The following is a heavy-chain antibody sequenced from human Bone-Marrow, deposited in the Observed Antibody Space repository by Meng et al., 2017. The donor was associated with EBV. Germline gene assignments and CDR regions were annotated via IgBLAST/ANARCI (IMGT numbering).Heavy chain of an antibody. D-gene: IGHD6-6*01. CDR3: AHIIAARPFDY. V-gene: IGHV2-5*02. CDR1: GFSLSASGVS. J-gene: IGHJ4*02. CDR2: IYWDDDK. Sequence: QITLKESGPTLVKPTQTLTLTCNFSGFSLSASGVSVGWIRQPPGKALEWLALIYWDDDKRYSPSLKSRLTITKDTSKNQVVLTMTNMDPVDAATYYCAHIIAARPFDYWGQGTLVTVSS.